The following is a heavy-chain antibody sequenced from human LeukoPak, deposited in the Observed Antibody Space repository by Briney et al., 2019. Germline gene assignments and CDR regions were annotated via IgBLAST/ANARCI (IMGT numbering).Heavy chain of an antibody. CDR2: ISSSSSSI. CDR1: GFTFTSYS. J-gene: IGHJ3*02. V-gene: IGHV3-21*01. Sequence: GGSLRLSCEGSGFTFTSYSMNWVRQAPGKGLEWVSSISSSSSSIYYADSVKGRFTISRDNAKNSLYLQMNSLRAEDTAVYYCARDKWGGYDVGDAFDIWGQGTMVTVSS. CDR3: ARDKWGGYDVGDAFDI. D-gene: IGHD5-12*01.